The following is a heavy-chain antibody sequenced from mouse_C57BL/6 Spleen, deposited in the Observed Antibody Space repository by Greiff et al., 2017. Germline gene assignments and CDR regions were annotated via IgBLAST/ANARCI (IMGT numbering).Heavy chain of an antibody. V-gene: IGHV1-76*01. J-gene: IGHJ2*01. CDR2: IYPGSGNT. CDR3: ARGERLGFDY. Sequence: QVQLQQSGAELVRPGASVKLSCKASGYTFPDYYINWVKQRPGQGLEWIARIYPGSGNTYYNEKFKGKATLTAEKSSSTAYMQLSSLTSEDSAVYFCARGERLGFDYWGQGTTLTVSS. CDR1: GYTFPDYY. D-gene: IGHD4-1*01.